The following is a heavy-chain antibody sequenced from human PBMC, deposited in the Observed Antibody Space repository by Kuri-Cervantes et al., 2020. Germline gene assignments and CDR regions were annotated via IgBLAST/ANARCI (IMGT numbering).Heavy chain of an antibody. CDR3: AISPALWFGKFI. CDR1: GGSFSGYY. J-gene: IGHJ4*02. CDR2: IKHSGST. Sequence: SDTLSFTCAVYGGSFSGYYWSWIRQPPGKGREWIAEIKHSGSTNYNPSLKRRVTISVYPSKNQFSLKLSSVTAADTAVYDCAISPALWFGKFIWGQGALVTVSS. V-gene: IGHV4-34*01. D-gene: IGHD3-10*01.